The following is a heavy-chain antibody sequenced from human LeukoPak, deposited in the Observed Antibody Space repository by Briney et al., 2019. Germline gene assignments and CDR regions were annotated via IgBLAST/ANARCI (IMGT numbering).Heavy chain of an antibody. V-gene: IGHV1-8*01. Sequence: VASVKVSCKASGYTFSSFDINWVRQAPGQGLEWMGWMNPNSGNSGFAQKFQGRVIMTRNTSIATAYMEVTNLRFDDTAVYYCVDPDRWGQGTLVTVSS. CDR3: VDPDR. CDR2: MNPNSGNS. D-gene: IGHD3-22*01. CDR1: GYTFSSFD. J-gene: IGHJ1*01.